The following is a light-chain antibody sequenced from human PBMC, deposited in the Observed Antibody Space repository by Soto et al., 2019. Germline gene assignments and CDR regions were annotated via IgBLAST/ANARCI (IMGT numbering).Light chain of an antibody. CDR1: QSLLHSNVYNY. CDR2: LGS. J-gene: IGKJ2*01. Sequence: DIVMTQSPLSLPVTPGEPASISCRSSQSLLHSNVYNYLDWYLQKPGQSPQLLIYLGSNRASGVPDRCSGSGSGTDFTLKISRVEAEDVGVYYCMQALQTPWTFGQGTKLEIK. CDR3: MQALQTPWT. V-gene: IGKV2-28*01.